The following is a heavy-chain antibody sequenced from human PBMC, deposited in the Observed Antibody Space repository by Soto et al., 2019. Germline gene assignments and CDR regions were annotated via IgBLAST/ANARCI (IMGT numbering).Heavy chain of an antibody. CDR2: IAPHRDGT. Sequence: ASVKVSCKASGYSFTDYYMHWIRQAPGQGLEWMGWIAPHRDGTEFAQKFQGRITLTGDTSTSTAYMELKGLTSADTAVYFCARGPYGDNAFDIWGQGTVVTVSS. CDR1: GYSFTDYY. J-gene: IGHJ3*02. D-gene: IGHD4-17*01. CDR3: ARGPYGDNAFDI. V-gene: IGHV1-2*02.